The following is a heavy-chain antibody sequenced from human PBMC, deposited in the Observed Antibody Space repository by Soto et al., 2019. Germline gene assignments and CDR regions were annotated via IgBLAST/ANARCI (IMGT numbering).Heavy chain of an antibody. D-gene: IGHD1-20*01. J-gene: IGHJ4*02. V-gene: IGHV1-2*02. CDR1: GYTXSGYY. CDR2: INPNSCGT. Sequence: GXSXKVSFKASGYTXSGYYMDLVRQAPGQGLEWMGWINPNSCGTNYAQKFQGRVTMTRETSISTADMEMSRLRSDDTAVYYCARLLTGTAYWGQGTLGTVSS. CDR3: ARLLTGTAY.